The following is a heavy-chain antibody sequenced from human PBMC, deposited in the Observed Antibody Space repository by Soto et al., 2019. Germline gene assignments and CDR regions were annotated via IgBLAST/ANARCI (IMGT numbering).Heavy chain of an antibody. CDR2: IKSKAYGGTR. J-gene: IGHJ5*02. CDR3: KTGPVIAAAGIGGNWFDP. CDR1: GFTFGDYA. D-gene: IGHD6-13*01. Sequence: GGSLRLSCTASGFTFGDYAINWVRQAPGKGLEWVGFIKSKAYGGTREYATSVKGRFTISRDDSKSIAYLQMNSLKTEDTAVYYCKTGPVIAAAGIGGNWFDPWGQGTLVTVSS. V-gene: IGHV3-49*04.